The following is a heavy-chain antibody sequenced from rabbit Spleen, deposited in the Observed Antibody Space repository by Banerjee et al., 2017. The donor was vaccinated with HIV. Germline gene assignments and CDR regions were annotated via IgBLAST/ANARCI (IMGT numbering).Heavy chain of an antibody. CDR3: AGAPESGYSAVDFSL. CDR2: IYGGSHGT. CDR1: GIVFDSNYL. V-gene: IGHV1S45*01. J-gene: IGHJ4*01. D-gene: IGHD7-1*01. Sequence: QELLVASGGGLVPPAGPLQLSCNASGIVFDSNYLFCWGRPAPGKGLEWIACIYGGSHGTYYASWGKNRFNISKTSSTTVTLQVTSMTTAATAAYFCAGAPESGYSAVDFSLWGPGTLVTVS.